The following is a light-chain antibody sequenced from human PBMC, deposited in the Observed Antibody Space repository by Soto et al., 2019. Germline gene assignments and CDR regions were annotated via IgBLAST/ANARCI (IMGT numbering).Light chain of an antibody. Sequence: ILMTQSPATLSVSPGERATLSCRASQSVSNNLAWYQQKPGQAPRLLIYDASTRATGIPARFSGSGSGTEFTLTISGLQYEDFSVYYCQQYNNWPPWTFGQGTKVEIK. V-gene: IGKV3-15*01. CDR1: QSVSNN. CDR2: DAS. CDR3: QQYNNWPPWT. J-gene: IGKJ1*01.